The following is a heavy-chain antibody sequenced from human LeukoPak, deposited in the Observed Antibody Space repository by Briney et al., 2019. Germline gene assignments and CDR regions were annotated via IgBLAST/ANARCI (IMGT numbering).Heavy chain of an antibody. J-gene: IGHJ6*03. CDR2: IYSGGST. CDR1: GFTFSSNY. V-gene: IGHV3-66*02. Sequence: GGSLRLSCAASGFTFSSNYMSWVRQAPGKGPEWVSVIYSGGSTYYADSVKGRFTISRDNSKNTLYLQMNSLRAEDTAVYYCARVAIRALYSYYYYYMDVWGKGTTVTVSS. D-gene: IGHD3-10*01. CDR3: ARVAIRALYSYYYYYMDV.